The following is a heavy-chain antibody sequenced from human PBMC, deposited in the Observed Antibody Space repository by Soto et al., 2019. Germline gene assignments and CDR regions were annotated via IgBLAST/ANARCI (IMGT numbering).Heavy chain of an antibody. CDR1: GFTFSSYA. Sequence: GGSLRLCCSASGFTFSSYAMHWVRQAPGKGLEWVAVISYDGSNKYYADSVKGRFTISRDNSKNTLYLQMNSLRPEDTAVYYCARETYYYDSSGYLPSPYYYYYGMDVWGQGTTVTVSS. V-gene: IGHV3-30-3*01. D-gene: IGHD3-22*01. J-gene: IGHJ6*02. CDR2: ISYDGSNK. CDR3: ARETYYYDSSGYLPSPYYYYYGMDV.